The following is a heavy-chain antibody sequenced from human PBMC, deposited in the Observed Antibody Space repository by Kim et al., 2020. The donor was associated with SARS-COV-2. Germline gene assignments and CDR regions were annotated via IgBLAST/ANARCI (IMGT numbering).Heavy chain of an antibody. V-gene: IGHV3-23*01. J-gene: IGHJ4*02. Sequence: YAYAEKGRFTTSRDKSKNTLYRKITSLRAEDTAVYYCAKGSSYGIYLFDYWGQGTLVTVSS. D-gene: IGHD3-10*01. CDR3: AKGSSYGIYLFDY.